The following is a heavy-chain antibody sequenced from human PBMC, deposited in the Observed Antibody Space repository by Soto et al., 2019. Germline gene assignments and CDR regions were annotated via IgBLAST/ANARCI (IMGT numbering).Heavy chain of an antibody. Sequence: PSETLSLTCAVYGGSFSGYYWSWIRQPPGKGLEWIGEINHSGSTNYNPSLKSRVTISVDTSKNQSSLKLSSVTAADTAVYYCARGVSNYDILTGYYYYYGMDVWGQGTTVTVSS. CDR2: INHSGST. CDR1: GGSFSGYY. V-gene: IGHV4-34*01. D-gene: IGHD3-9*01. CDR3: ARGVSNYDILTGYYYYYGMDV. J-gene: IGHJ6*02.